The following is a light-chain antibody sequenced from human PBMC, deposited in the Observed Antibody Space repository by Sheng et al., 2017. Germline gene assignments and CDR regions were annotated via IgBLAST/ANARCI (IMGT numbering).Light chain of an antibody. CDR3: QQYGRSPLT. CDR1: QTITSNY. J-gene: IGKJ4*01. V-gene: IGKV3-20*01. Sequence: EIVLTQSPGTLSLSPGDRATLSCRASQTITSNYLAWYQQRPGQAPRLLIYEAAIRATGIPDRFSGGGSGTDFTLTISRLEPEDFAVYYCQQYGRSPLTFGGGTKVEIK. CDR2: EAA.